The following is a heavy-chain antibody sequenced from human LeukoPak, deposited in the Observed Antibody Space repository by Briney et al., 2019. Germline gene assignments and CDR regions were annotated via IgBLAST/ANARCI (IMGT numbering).Heavy chain of an antibody. CDR2: IWYDGSNK. Sequence: GGSLRLSCAASGFTFSSYGMHWVRQAPGKGLEWVAVIWYDGSNKYYADSVKGRFTISRDNSKNTLYLQMNSLRAEDTAVYYCAKDQERSSWFDYWGQGTLVTVSS. CDR1: GFTFSSYG. J-gene: IGHJ4*02. CDR3: AKDQERSSWFDY. D-gene: IGHD6-13*01. V-gene: IGHV3-30*02.